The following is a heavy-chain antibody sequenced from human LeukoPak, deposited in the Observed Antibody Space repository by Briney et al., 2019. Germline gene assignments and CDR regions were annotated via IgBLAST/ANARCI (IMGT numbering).Heavy chain of an antibody. V-gene: IGHV1-46*01. D-gene: IGHD2-2*01. CDR3: ATDGSSTDDYYFDY. CDR2: INPSGGSS. Sequence: ASVKVSCKASGYSXTSYYIHWVRQAPGQGLEWMGIINPSGGSSSYAQKFQGRVIMTRDTSTSTVYMDLSSLRSEDTAVYYCATDGSSTDDYYFDYWGQGTLVTVSS. J-gene: IGHJ4*02. CDR1: GYSXTSYY.